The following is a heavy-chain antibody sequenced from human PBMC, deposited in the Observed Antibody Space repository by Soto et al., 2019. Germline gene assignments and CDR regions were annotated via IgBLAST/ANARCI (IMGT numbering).Heavy chain of an antibody. CDR2: IGVETI. V-gene: IGHV3-48*02. CDR3: ARDVGDLLGYFDY. CDR1: GFTFSNAW. J-gene: IGHJ4*02. D-gene: IGHD3-10*01. Sequence: GGSLRLSCAASGFTFSNAWMNWVRQAPGKGLEWVSHIGVETISYADSVKGRFTISRDNAKNSLYLQMNSLRDEDTAVYYCARDVGDLLGYFDYWGQGTLVTVSS.